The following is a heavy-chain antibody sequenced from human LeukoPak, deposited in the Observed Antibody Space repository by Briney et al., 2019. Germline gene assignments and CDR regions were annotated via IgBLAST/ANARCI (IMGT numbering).Heavy chain of an antibody. J-gene: IGHJ4*02. V-gene: IGHV3-48*03. D-gene: IGHD5-18*01. CDR2: IGCSAYTI. CDR3: TRVVVPRDAAMGV. Sequence: GGSLRLSCAASGFTFNNYAMHWVRQAPGKGLEWVSYIGCSAYTIYYADSVKGRFTISRDNAKNSLYLQMNSLRAEDTAVYYCTRVVVPRDAAMGVWGQGTLVTVSS. CDR1: GFTFNNYA.